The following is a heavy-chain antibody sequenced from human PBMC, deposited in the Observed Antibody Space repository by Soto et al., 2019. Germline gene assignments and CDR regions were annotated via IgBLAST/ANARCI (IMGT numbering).Heavy chain of an antibody. CDR2: INHSGST. D-gene: IGHD1-7*01. J-gene: IGHJ3*01. Sequence: SETLSLTCAVYGGSFSGYYWSWIRQPPGKGLEWIGEINHSGSTNYNPSLKSRVTISVDTSKNQFSLKLSSVTAADTAVYYCARQVSWNYGNWGQGTMVTVSS. V-gene: IGHV4-34*01. CDR3: ARQVSWNYGN. CDR1: GGSFSGYY.